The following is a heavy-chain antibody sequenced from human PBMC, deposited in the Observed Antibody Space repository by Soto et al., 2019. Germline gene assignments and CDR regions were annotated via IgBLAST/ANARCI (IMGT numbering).Heavy chain of an antibody. J-gene: IGHJ4*02. D-gene: IGHD6-13*01. CDR2: INAGNGNT. CDR1: GYPFISYI. V-gene: IGHV1-3*01. CDR3: AREHSSSWSPFDY. Sequence: ASVKVSCKASGYPFISYILHWVRHAPGQRFEWMGWINAGNGNTQYSQRFQGRVTITRDTSATTAYMELSSLRSEDTAVYYCAREHSSSWSPFDYWGQGTLVTVS.